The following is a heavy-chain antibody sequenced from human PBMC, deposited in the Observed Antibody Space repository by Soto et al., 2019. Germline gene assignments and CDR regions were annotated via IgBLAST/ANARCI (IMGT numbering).Heavy chain of an antibody. D-gene: IGHD2-21*02. Sequence: QVQLVESGGGVVQPGRSLRLSCAASGFTFSKSGMHWVRQAPGKGLEWVAAISNDGSDEYYADSVQGRFNISRDNSKNTLSLQMNSLRFEDTALYFCAKDLRKWGDSASEKWGQGTLVTVSS. V-gene: IGHV3-30*18. J-gene: IGHJ4*02. CDR1: GFTFSKSG. CDR2: ISNDGSDE. CDR3: AKDLRKWGDSASEK.